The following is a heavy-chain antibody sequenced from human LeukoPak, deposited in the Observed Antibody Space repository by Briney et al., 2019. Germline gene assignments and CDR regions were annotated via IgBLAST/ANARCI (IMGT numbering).Heavy chain of an antibody. J-gene: IGHJ4*02. Sequence: TGGSLRLSCAASGFTFSSYSMNWVRQAPGKGLEWVSSISSSSSYIYYADSVKGRFTISRDNAKNSLYLQMNGLRAEDTAVYYCASPLYSSSSVWGQGTLVTVSS. CDR3: ASPLYSSSSV. D-gene: IGHD6-6*01. CDR1: GFTFSSYS. V-gene: IGHV3-21*01. CDR2: ISSSSSYI.